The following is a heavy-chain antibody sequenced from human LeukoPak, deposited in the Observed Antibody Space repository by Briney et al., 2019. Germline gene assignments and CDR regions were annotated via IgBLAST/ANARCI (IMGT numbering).Heavy chain of an antibody. CDR3: EKDVSGSLGGVFDG. CDR1: GFTFDDYA. D-gene: IGHD1-26*01. Sequence: GGSLRLSCVASGFTFDDYAIHWGRQVPGKGLEWVSGISWNSNTITYVDSVKGRFTVSRDNAKNSLYVQMSSLRPEDTAFYYCEKDVSGSLGGVFDGWGQGTLVTVSS. V-gene: IGHV3-9*01. CDR2: ISWNSNTI. J-gene: IGHJ4*02.